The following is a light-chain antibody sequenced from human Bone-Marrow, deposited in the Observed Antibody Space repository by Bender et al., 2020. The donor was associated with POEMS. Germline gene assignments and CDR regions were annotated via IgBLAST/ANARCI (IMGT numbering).Light chain of an antibody. Sequence: QSVLTQPPSASGTPGQRVTISCSGGSSNIGAHAVNWYQHLPGTAPKLLIYSSHRRPSEVPDRCSGSRSGTSASLAISGLQYEDEAEYYCAVWDDSLNGWVVGGGTKLAVL. CDR2: SSH. V-gene: IGLV1-44*01. CDR3: AVWDDSLNGWV. CDR1: SSNIGAHA. J-gene: IGLJ3*02.